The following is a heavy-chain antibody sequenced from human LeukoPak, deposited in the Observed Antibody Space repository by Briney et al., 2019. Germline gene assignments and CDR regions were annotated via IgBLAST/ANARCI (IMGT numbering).Heavy chain of an antibody. V-gene: IGHV1-18*01. CDR1: GYTFTSYG. J-gene: IGHJ4*02. CDR3: ARSERIFGVVHY. Sequence: ASVKVSCKASGYTFTSYGISWVRQAPGQGLEWMGWISDYNGNTNYAQKFQGRVTITADESTSTAYMELSSLRSEDTAVYYCARSERIFGVVHYWGQGTLVTVSS. CDR2: ISDYNGNT. D-gene: IGHD3-3*01.